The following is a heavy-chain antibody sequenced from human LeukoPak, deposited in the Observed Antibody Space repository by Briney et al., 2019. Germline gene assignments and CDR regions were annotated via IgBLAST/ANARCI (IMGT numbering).Heavy chain of an antibody. V-gene: IGHV1-24*01. J-gene: IGHJ6*02. D-gene: IGHD3-22*01. CDR3: ATDRPVKRITMLENYYYGMDV. Sequence: ASVKVSCKVSGYTLTELSMHWVRQAPGKGLEWMGGFDPEDGETIYAQKLQGRVTMTEGTSTDTAYMELSSLRSEDTAVYYCATDRPVKRITMLENYYYGMDVWGQGTTVTVSS. CDR1: GYTLTELS. CDR2: FDPEDGET.